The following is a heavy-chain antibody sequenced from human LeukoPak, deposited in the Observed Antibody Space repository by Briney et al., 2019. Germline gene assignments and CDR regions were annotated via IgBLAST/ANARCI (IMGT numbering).Heavy chain of an antibody. V-gene: IGHV4-34*01. D-gene: IGHD3-16*01. CDR1: GGSFSAYY. CDR2: INHSGDT. J-gene: IGHJ4*02. Sequence: SETLSLTCAVYGGSFSAYYWSFIRQPPGKGLEWIGEINHSGDTNYNPSLKSRVTISIDTSKNQFSLNLNSVTAADTAVYYCARRGRGTDYWGQGTLVTVSS. CDR3: ARRGRGTDY.